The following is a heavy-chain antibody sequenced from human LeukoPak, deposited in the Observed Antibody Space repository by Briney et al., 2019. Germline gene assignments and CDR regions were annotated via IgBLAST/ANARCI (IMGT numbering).Heavy chain of an antibody. Sequence: ASVKVSCKASGYTFTSYYMHWVRQAPGQGLEWMGIINPSGGSTSYAQKFQGRVTVTRDTSTSTVYMELSSLRSEDTAVYYCAREWPRQDEFFNRRPFDYWGQGTLVTVSS. J-gene: IGHJ4*02. V-gene: IGHV1-46*01. CDR3: AREWPRQDEFFNRRPFDY. CDR2: INPSGGST. CDR1: GYTFTSYY. D-gene: IGHD3-10*01.